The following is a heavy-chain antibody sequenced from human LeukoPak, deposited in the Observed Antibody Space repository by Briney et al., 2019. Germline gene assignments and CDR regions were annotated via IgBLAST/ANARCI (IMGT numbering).Heavy chain of an antibody. Sequence: GGSLRLSCAASGFTFDDYGMSWVRHAPGKGLEWVSGIIWSGGSTVYVDSVKGRFTIARDNAKNSLYVQMNSLRDEDTALYYCARDDYGSGSWNDYWGQGTLVTVSS. CDR3: ARDDYGSGSWNDY. V-gene: IGHV3-20*04. J-gene: IGHJ4*02. CDR2: IIWSGGST. CDR1: GFTFDDYG. D-gene: IGHD3-10*01.